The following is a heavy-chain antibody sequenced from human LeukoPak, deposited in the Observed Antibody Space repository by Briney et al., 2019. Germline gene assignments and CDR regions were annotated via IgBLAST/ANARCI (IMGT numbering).Heavy chain of an antibody. CDR2: IYSGGKT. CDR3: ARLYSWNYFDY. Sequence: GGSLRLSCVASGVTFTNHEMNWVRQAPGKGLEWISDIYSGGKTYYADSVKGRFTISRDNSKNTLYLHMNRLRAEDTAVYYCARLYSWNYFDYWGQGTLVTVSS. CDR1: GVTFTNHE. V-gene: IGHV3-53*01. D-gene: IGHD1-26*01. J-gene: IGHJ4*02.